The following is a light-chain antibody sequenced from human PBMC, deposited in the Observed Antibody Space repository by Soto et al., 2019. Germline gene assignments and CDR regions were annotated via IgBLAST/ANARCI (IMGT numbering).Light chain of an antibody. CDR2: SVS. Sequence: QSALTQPASVSGSPGQSITISCSGTSSDIGTYDHVAWFQQFPGKTPKLMIYSVSNRPSGVSYRFSGSKSGNPASLTISGLQAEDEADYYCISYTVSRSYVFGTGTKVTVL. V-gene: IGLV2-14*01. CDR1: SSDIGTYDH. CDR3: ISYTVSRSYV. J-gene: IGLJ1*01.